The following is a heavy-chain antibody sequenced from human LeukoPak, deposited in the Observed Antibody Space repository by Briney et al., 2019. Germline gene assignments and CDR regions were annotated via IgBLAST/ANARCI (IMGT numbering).Heavy chain of an antibody. CDR1: GGSISSSSYY. CDR3: ARGEEATYYDILTGYYRYYYYYMDV. CDR2: IYYSGST. V-gene: IGHV4-39*07. D-gene: IGHD3-9*01. Sequence: SETLSLTCTVSGGSISSSSYYWGWIRQPPGKGLEWIGSIYYSGSTNYNPSLKSRVTISVDTSKNQFSLKLSSVTAADTAVYYCARGEEATYYDILTGYYRYYYYYMDVWGKGTTVTISS. J-gene: IGHJ6*03.